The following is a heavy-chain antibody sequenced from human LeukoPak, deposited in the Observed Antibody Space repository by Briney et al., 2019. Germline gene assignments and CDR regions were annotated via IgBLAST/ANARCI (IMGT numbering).Heavy chain of an antibody. CDR3: GTTPLAVAGKEGYYYYYYGMDV. CDR1: GYTLTELS. D-gene: IGHD6-19*01. V-gene: IGHV1-24*01. J-gene: IGHJ6*02. CDR2: FDPEDGET. Sequence: ASVKVSCKVSGYTLTELSMHWVRQAPGKGLEWMGGFDPEDGETIYAQKFQGRVTMTEDTSTDTAYMELSSLRSEDTAVYYCGTTPLAVAGKEGYYYYYYGMDVWGQGTTVTVSS.